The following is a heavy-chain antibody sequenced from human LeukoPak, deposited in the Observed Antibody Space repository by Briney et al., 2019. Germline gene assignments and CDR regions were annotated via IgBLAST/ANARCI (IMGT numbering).Heavy chain of an antibody. CDR3: AKDRIVVVPAAIFDY. J-gene: IGHJ4*02. D-gene: IGHD2-2*01. Sequence: GGPLRLSCAASGSTFSSYAMSWVRQAPGKGLEWVSAISGSGGSTYYADSVKGRFTISRDNSKNTLYLQMNSLRAEDTAVYYCAKDRIVVVPAAIFDYWGQGTQVTVSS. V-gene: IGHV3-23*01. CDR2: ISGSGGST. CDR1: GSTFSSYA.